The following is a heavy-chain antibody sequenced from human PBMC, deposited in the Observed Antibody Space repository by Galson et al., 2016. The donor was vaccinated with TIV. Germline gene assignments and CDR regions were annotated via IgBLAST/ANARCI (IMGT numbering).Heavy chain of an antibody. CDR3: ARARRLREVCYNSEGF. D-gene: IGHD5-24*01. CDR1: GYTFTNFA. V-gene: IGHV1-18*01. Sequence: SVKVSCKASGYTFTNFAISWVRQAPGRGLEWLGWISAYNGYPDYSQKVQGRITMTIDTSTSTVYMELRNLRSDDTAVYYCARARRLREVCYNSEGFWGQGTRVTVSS. CDR2: ISAYNGYP. J-gene: IGHJ4*02.